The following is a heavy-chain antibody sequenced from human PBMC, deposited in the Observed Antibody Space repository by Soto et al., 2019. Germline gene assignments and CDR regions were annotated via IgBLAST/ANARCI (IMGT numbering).Heavy chain of an antibody. V-gene: IGHV5-51*01. CDR1: GYRFTSYW. J-gene: IGHJ6*02. CDR2: IYPTDSDT. D-gene: IGHD2-2*01. Sequence: PGESLKISCKASGYRFTSYWIGWVRPLPGKGLEWMGIIYPTDSDTRYSPSFQGQVTISVDKSISTAYLQWSSLKASDTAMYYCASSPRGYCSSTSCRELGNYYGMDVWGQGTTVTISS. CDR3: ASSPRGYCSSTSCRELGNYYGMDV.